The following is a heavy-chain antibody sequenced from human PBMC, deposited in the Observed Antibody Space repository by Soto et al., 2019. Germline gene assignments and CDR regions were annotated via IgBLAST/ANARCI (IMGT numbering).Heavy chain of an antibody. CDR3: ARGPRPGNY. J-gene: IGHJ4*02. CDR1: GFTFSSYS. CDR2: ISSSSSTI. Sequence: GVLRLSCAASGFTFSSYSMNWVRQAPGKGLEWVSYISSSSSTIYYADSVKGRFTISRDNAKNSLNLQMNSLRDEDTAVYYCARGPRPGNYWGQGTLVTVSS. V-gene: IGHV3-48*02.